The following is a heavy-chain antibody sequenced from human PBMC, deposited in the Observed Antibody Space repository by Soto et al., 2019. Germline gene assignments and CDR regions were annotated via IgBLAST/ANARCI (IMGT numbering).Heavy chain of an antibody. V-gene: IGHV3-21*01. CDR2: INSSSSYI. J-gene: IGHJ4*02. Sequence: EVPLVESWGGLVKPGGSLRLSCAASGFPFTSFSMNWVRQAPGQGLEWVSAINSSSSYIYYADTLKGRFTISRDNAKNSLYLKMNCLRAEDNAVYYCARDVKQRGFDYWGQGTLVTVSS. D-gene: IGHD6-25*01. CDR3: ARDVKQRGFDY. CDR1: GFPFTSFS.